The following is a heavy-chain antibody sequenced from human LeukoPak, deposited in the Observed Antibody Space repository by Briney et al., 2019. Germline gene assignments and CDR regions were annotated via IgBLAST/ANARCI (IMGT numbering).Heavy chain of an antibody. CDR2: ISGSGGNT. CDR1: GFTFSSYA. D-gene: IGHD3-16*02. J-gene: IGHJ4*02. Sequence: GGSLRLSCAASGFTFSSYAMSWVRQAPGKGLEWVSVISGSGGNTYYADSVKGRFTISRDNSKNTLYLQMNSLRAEDTAVYYCASPAVWGELSLRYWGQGTLVTVSS. CDR3: ASPAVWGELSLRY. V-gene: IGHV3-23*01.